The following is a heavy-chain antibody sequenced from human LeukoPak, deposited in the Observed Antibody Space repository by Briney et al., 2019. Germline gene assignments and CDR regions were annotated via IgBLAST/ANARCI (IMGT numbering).Heavy chain of an antibody. CDR1: GFTFSSYG. V-gene: IGHV3-30*18. J-gene: IGHJ6*03. Sequence: GGSLRLSCAASGFTFSSYGMHWVRQAPGKGLEWVAVISYDGSNKYYADSVKGRFTISRDNSKYTLYLQMNSLRAEDTAVYYCAKDLRWFSRGSGSYYDMDVWGKGTTVTVSS. D-gene: IGHD3-10*01. CDR2: ISYDGSNK. CDR3: AKDLRWFSRGSGSYYDMDV.